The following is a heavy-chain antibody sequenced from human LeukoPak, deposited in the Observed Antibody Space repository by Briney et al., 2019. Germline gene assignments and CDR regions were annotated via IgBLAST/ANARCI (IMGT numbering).Heavy chain of an antibody. CDR1: GFGFSNHG. V-gene: IGHV3-33*01. Sequence: GGSLRLSCAASGFGFSNHGIHWVRQAPGKGLEWVSLIWYDGSNKYYADSVKGRFTISRDDPKNTVYLQMNSLRAEDTSVYYCARDGEYCSAGCTSHSYSYGLDVWGQGTTVTVSS. D-gene: IGHD2-15*01. CDR2: IWYDGSNK. CDR3: ARDGEYCSAGCTSHSYSYGLDV. J-gene: IGHJ6*02.